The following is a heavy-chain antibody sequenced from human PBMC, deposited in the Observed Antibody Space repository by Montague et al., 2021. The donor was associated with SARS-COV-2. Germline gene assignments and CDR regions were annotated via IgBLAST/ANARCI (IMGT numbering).Heavy chain of an antibody. Sequence: TLSLTCSVSGGSIRSDTSYYNWFRQPDGKGLEWVGRIYGGGSASYNPSLKSRVIISLDTSKNEVSLKMSSVTAADSARYFVARENRGGDGPGYYFYFGMDVWGRGTTVAVSS. V-gene: IGHV4-61*02. CDR1: GGSIRSDTSY. CDR2: IYGGGSA. D-gene: IGHD4-17*01. CDR3: ARENRGGDGPGYYFYFGMDV. J-gene: IGHJ6*02.